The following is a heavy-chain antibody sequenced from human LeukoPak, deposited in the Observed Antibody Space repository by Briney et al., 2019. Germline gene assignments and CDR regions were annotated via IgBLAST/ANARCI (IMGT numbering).Heavy chain of an antibody. Sequence: SETLSLTCTVPGGSISSYYWSWIRQPPGKGLAWIGYIYYSGSTNYNPSLKSRATISVDTSKNQFSLKLSSVTAADTAVYYCTRGTLGAAAGIDYWGQGTLVTVSS. V-gene: IGHV4-59*01. CDR1: GGSISSYY. CDR3: TRGTLGAAAGIDY. CDR2: IYYSGST. J-gene: IGHJ4*02. D-gene: IGHD6-13*01.